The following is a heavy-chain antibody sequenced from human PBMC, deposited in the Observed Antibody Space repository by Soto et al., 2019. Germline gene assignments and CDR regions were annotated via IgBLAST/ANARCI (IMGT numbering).Heavy chain of an antibody. J-gene: IGHJ4*01. Sequence: VQLVESGGGVVQPGRSLRLSCAASGFTFSDYAMHWVRQAPGKGLEWVAVVSHDGRNTHYADSVKGRFTISRDSSKNTVSLEMTSLRAEYTDVYYWAKGFRQWLVTSEFTYWGHGALVTVSS. D-gene: IGHD6-19*01. CDR3: AKGFRQWLVTSEFTY. CDR2: VSHDGRNT. CDR1: GFTFSDYA. V-gene: IGHV3-30*18.